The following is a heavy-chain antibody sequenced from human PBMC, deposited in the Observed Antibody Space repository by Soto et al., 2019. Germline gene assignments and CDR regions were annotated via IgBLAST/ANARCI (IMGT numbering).Heavy chain of an antibody. CDR3: AREAIYYDTSGFSLYYFDY. CDR1: GFTFNTDT. Sequence: PGGSLRLSCAASGFTFNTDTMHWVRQAPGKGLEWVALISDDGSNKHYADSVKGRFSISRDNSKNTLYLQLSSLRPGDTAVYYCAREAIYYDTSGFSLYYFDYWGQGSLVTVSS. CDR2: ISDDGSNK. D-gene: IGHD3-22*01. J-gene: IGHJ4*02. V-gene: IGHV3-30-3*01.